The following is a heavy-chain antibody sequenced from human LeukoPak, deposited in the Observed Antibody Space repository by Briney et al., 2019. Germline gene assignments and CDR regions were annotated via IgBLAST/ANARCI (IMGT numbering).Heavy chain of an antibody. Sequence: GGSLRLSCAASGFTFSSYATSWVRQAPGKGLEWVSTISGSGAGTYYADSVKGRFTISRDNSKNTLYLQMNSLRVEDTAVYYCARVVRGVITGMDAFDIWGQGTMVTVSS. CDR1: GFTFSSYA. CDR3: ARVVRGVITGMDAFDI. V-gene: IGHV3-23*01. CDR2: ISGSGAGT. J-gene: IGHJ3*02. D-gene: IGHD3-10*01.